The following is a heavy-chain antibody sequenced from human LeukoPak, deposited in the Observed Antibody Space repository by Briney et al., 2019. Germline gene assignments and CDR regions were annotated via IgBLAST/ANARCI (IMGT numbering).Heavy chain of an antibody. CDR2: IRSKTYGGTS. J-gene: IGHJ4*02. CDR1: GITFGDHA. Sequence: PGGSLRLSCTASGITFGDHALSWVRQAPGKGLDWLGFIRSKTYGGTSEYAASVKGRFTISRDDSSSIAFLQMNSLKTDDTAVYSCVTDSSGYHYYFDYWGQGTLVTVSS. CDR3: VTDSSGYHYYFDY. V-gene: IGHV3-49*04. D-gene: IGHD3-22*01.